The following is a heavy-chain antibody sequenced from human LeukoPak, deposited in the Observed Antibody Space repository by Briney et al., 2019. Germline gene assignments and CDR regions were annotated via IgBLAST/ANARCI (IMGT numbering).Heavy chain of an antibody. D-gene: IGHD7-27*01. CDR3: AREAPRLGYFDY. Sequence: SETLSLTCAVYGGSLSGYYWSWIRQPPGKGLEWIGEINHSGSTNYNPSLKSRVTISVDTSKNQFSLKLSSVTAADTAVYYCAREAPRLGYFDYWGQGTLVTVSS. CDR2: INHSGST. J-gene: IGHJ4*02. CDR1: GGSLSGYY. V-gene: IGHV4-34*01.